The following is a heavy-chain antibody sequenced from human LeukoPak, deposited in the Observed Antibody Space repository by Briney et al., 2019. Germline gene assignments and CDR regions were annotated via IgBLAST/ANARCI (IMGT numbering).Heavy chain of an antibody. D-gene: IGHD6-19*01. V-gene: IGHV3-21*01. J-gene: IGHJ4*02. CDR2: ISSSSYI. CDR3: AGSRGIAVGGY. CDR1: GFTFSSYS. Sequence: GGSLRLSCAASGFTFSSYSMNWVRQAPGKGLEWVSSISSSSYIYYADSVKGRFTISRDNAKNSLYLQMNSLRAEDTAVYYCAGSRGIAVGGYWGQGTLVTVSS.